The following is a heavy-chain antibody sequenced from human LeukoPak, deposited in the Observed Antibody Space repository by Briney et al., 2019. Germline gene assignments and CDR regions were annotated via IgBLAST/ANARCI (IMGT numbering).Heavy chain of an antibody. CDR1: GFTFISYA. V-gene: IGHV3-30*04. CDR3: AELGITMIGGV. J-gene: IGHJ6*04. Sequence: GGSLRLSCAASGFTFISYAMHWVRQAPGKGLEWVAVISYDGSNQYYADSVKGRFTISRDNAKNSLYLQMNSLRAEDTAVYYCAELGITMIGGVWGKGTTVTISS. CDR2: ISYDGSNQ. D-gene: IGHD3-10*02.